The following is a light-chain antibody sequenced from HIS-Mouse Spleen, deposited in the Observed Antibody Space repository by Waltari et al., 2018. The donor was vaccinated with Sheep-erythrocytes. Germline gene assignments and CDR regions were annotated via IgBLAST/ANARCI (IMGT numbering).Light chain of an antibody. CDR1: NIGSKS. V-gene: IGLV3-21*03. J-gene: IGLJ2*01. CDR3: QVWDSSSDHPVV. CDR2: DDS. Sequence: SYVLTQPPSVSVAPGKTARITCGGNNIGSKSVHWYQQKPGQAPVLVVYDDSDRPSGFPERFSGANSGNTATLTISRVEAGDEADYYCQVWDSSSDHPVVFGGGTKLTVL.